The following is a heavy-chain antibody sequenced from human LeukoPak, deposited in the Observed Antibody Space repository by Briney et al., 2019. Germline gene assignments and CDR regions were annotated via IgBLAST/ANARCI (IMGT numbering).Heavy chain of an antibody. D-gene: IGHD6-6*01. CDR2: FSGSGGRR. J-gene: IGHJ4*02. CDR3: AKVPNDIIAARPFDY. CDR1: GFTFSSYF. Sequence: QTGGSLRLSCGAPGFTFSSYFIGWGRQAPGKGLEWVSAFSGSGGRRYYADSVKGRFTISRDNSKNTLYLQMNRLRAEDTAVYYCAKVPNDIIAARPFDYWGQGTLVTVSS. V-gene: IGHV3-23*01.